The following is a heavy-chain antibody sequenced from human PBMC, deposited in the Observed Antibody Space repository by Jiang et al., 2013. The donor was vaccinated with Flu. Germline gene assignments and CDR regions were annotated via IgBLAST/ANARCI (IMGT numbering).Heavy chain of an antibody. CDR3: ARGRYVVVTARAYYYYGMDV. CDR2: INHRGST. V-gene: IGHV4-34*01. D-gene: IGHD2-21*02. Sequence: KPSETLSLTCAVYGGSFSDNYWSWIRQAPGKGLEWIGEINHRGSTNYSPSLRSRVTISVDTSKNQFSLRLSSLTAADTAVYYCARGRYVVVTARAYYYYGMDVWGHGTMVTVSS. CDR1: GGSFSDNY. J-gene: IGHJ6*01.